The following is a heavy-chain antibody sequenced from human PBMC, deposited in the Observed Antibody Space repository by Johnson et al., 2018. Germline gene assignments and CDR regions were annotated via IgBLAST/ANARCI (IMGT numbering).Heavy chain of an antibody. V-gene: IGHV5-51*01. CDR2: INPGDSGT. D-gene: IGHD3-22*01. J-gene: IGHJ3*02. CDR1: GYYFSAYW. CDR3: AGRRDGSAYPAAFDM. Sequence: VQLVQSGAEVKKPGESLRISCQGSGYYFSAYWIAWVRQMPGKGLEWMGIINPGDSGTTYSPSFQGQVTISADKSIKIAYLQWSSLKASDTAMYNCAGRRDGSAYPAAFDMWGQGTMVTVSS.